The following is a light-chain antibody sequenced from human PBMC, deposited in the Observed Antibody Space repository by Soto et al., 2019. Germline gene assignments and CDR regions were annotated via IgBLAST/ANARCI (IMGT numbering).Light chain of an antibody. V-gene: IGKV3-20*01. Sequence: EMVLTQSPGTLSLSPGERATLSCRASQSVSSSYLACYQQKPGQAPRLLIYGASSRATGIPDRFSGSESGTDVTFTISRLEPEDFADYYCQQYGSSPWTFGQGTKVEIK. CDR1: QSVSSSY. CDR3: QQYGSSPWT. J-gene: IGKJ1*01. CDR2: GAS.